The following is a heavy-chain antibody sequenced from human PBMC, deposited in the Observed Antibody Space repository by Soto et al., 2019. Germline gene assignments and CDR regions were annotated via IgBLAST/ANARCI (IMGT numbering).Heavy chain of an antibody. V-gene: IGHV3-30*04. J-gene: IGHJ4*02. Sequence: PGGSLRLSCTASGFTFSRYAMHYVRQAPGKGLEWVALISYNGRSKYYADSLKGRFSISRDNSKNTLYLQMNGLATEDTAVYYCARDRAPVAGTSLPAYWGQGTLVTVSS. CDR3: ARDRAPVAGTSLPAY. D-gene: IGHD6-19*01. CDR1: GFTFSRYA. CDR2: ISYNGRSK.